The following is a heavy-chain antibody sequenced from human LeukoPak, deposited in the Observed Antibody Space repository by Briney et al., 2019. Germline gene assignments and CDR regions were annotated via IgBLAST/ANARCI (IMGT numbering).Heavy chain of an antibody. Sequence: PGGSLRLSCAASGFTFSSYSMNWVRQAPGKGLEWVSYISSSSSTIYYADSVKGRFTISRDNAKNSLYLQMNSLRAEDTAVYYCARSTLWFGELFREYYFDYWGQGTLVTVSS. J-gene: IGHJ4*02. V-gene: IGHV3-48*04. CDR3: ARSTLWFGELFREYYFDY. CDR1: GFTFSSYS. CDR2: ISSSSSTI. D-gene: IGHD3-10*01.